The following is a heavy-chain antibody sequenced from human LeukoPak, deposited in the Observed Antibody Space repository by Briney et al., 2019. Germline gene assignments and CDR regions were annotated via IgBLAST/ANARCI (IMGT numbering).Heavy chain of an antibody. D-gene: IGHD6-19*01. V-gene: IGHV3-7*03. CDR1: GFTFSRYW. CDR3: VRNLAVAGTCFDS. Sequence: GGSLRLSCAASGFTFSRYWMSWVRQVPRKGLEWVANIKQDGSDKYYGDSVKGRFTISRDNAESSLYLQMNSLRAEDTALYYCVRNLAVAGTCFDSWGQGTLVTVSS. J-gene: IGHJ4*02. CDR2: IKQDGSDK.